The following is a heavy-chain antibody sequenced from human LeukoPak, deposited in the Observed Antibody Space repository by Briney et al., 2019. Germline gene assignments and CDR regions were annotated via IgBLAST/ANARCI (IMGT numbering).Heavy chain of an antibody. V-gene: IGHV1-8*03. Sequence: VASVKVSCKASGYTFTSYDINWVRQATGQGLEWMGWMNPNSGNTGYAQKFQGRATITRNTSISTAYMELSSLRSEDTAVYYCARAGGYSYGLDYWGQGTLVTVSS. CDR1: GYTFTSYD. CDR2: MNPNSGNT. J-gene: IGHJ4*02. D-gene: IGHD5-18*01. CDR3: ARAGGYSYGLDY.